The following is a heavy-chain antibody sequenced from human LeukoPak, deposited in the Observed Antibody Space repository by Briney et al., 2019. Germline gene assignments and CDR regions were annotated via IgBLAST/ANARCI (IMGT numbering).Heavy chain of an antibody. J-gene: IGHJ4*02. CDR1: GGSISSRSYY. D-gene: IGHD2-15*01. CDR2: IYYSGST. V-gene: IGHV4-39*07. CDR3: ARDDGGYVDD. Sequence: SETLSLTCTVSGGSISSRSYYWGWSRQPPGKGLEWIGSIYYSGSTYYNPSLKSRVTISVDTSKNQFSLKLSSVTAADTAVYYCARDDGGYVDDWGQGTLVTVSS.